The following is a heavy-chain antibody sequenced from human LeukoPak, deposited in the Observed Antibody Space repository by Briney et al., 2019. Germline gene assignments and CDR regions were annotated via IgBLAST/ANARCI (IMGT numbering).Heavy chain of an antibody. D-gene: IGHD4-17*01. Sequence: PSETLSLTCTVSGGSISSSSYYWGWIRQPPGKGLEWIGRVSTSGTTNYNPSLKSRLTISVDTSKNQFSLKLSSVTAADTAVYYCARVEYYGDFRDWGQGTLVTVSS. J-gene: IGHJ4*02. CDR3: ARVEYYGDFRD. CDR2: VSTSGTT. V-gene: IGHV4-39*07. CDR1: GGSISSSSYY.